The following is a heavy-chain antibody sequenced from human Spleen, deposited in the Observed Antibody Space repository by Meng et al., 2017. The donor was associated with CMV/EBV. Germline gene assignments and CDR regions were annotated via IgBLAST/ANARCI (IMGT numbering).Heavy chain of an antibody. Sequence: ASVKVSCKASGYTITGYYMNWVRQAPGQGLEWMGWINPNSGGTNYAQKFQGRVTMTRDTSISTAYMELSRLRSDDTAVYYCARVDSIIRGVNGVYYWGQGTLVTVSS. CDR2: INPNSGGT. J-gene: IGHJ4*02. V-gene: IGHV1-2*02. CDR1: GYTITGYY. CDR3: ARVDSIIRGVNGVYY. D-gene: IGHD3-10*01.